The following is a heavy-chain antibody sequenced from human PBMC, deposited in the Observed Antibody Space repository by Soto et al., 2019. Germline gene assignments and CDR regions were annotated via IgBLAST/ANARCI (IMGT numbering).Heavy chain of an antibody. CDR1: GYTFFSFW. V-gene: IGHV5-10-1*01. CDR2: IDPGDSSA. CDR3: ARRYCSRADCYSDS. D-gene: IGHD2-2*01. Sequence: LKISCHGSGYTFFSFWIVWVRQVPGKGLEWVGRIDPGDSSATYSPTFQGHVTISADRSTRSAYLQWRSLRASDTAIYFCARRYCSRADCYSDSWGQGSLVTVSS. J-gene: IGHJ4*02.